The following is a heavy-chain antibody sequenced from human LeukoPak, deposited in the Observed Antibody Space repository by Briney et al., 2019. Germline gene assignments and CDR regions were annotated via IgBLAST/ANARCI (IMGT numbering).Heavy chain of an antibody. CDR3: ASPNYDFWSGYYYYYYGMDV. D-gene: IGHD3-3*01. CDR1: GSTFSSYA. CDR2: ISYDGSNK. Sequence: GGSLRLSCAASGSTFSSYAMHWVRQAPGKGLEWVAVISYDGSNKYYADSVKGRFTISRDNSKNTLYLQMNSLRAEDTAVYYCASPNYDFWSGYYYYYYGMDVWGQGTTVTVSS. V-gene: IGHV3-30-3*01. J-gene: IGHJ6*02.